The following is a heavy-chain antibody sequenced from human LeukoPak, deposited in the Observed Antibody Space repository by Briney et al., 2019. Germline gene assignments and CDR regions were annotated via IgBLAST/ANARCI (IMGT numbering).Heavy chain of an antibody. CDR3: AKDKAPLYSGYDWDLDF. V-gene: IGHV3-9*01. CDR1: GVTFHHYA. D-gene: IGHD5-12*01. J-gene: IGHJ4*02. CDR2: ISWNSAYI. Sequence: GMSLRLSCAASGVTFHHYAIHWVRQVPGKGLEWVSGISWNSAYIGYADSVKGRFTISRDNAKNSVYLQMNSLRAEDTALYYCAKDKAPLYSGYDWDLDFWGQGTMVTVSS.